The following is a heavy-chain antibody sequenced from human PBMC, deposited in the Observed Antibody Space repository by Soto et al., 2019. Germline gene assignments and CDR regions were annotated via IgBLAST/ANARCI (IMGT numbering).Heavy chain of an antibody. J-gene: IGHJ6*02. CDR2: INHSGST. CDR1: GGSFSGYY. CDR3: ARDLWGYCGTDCYPLDV. D-gene: IGHD2-21*02. V-gene: IGHV4-34*01. Sequence: PSETLSLTCAVYGGSFSGYYWTWIRQPPGTGLEWIGEINHSGSTNYNPSLKSRVTISVDTSKNQFSLKLTSVTAADTAVYYCARDLWGYCGTDCYPLDVWGQGTMVT.